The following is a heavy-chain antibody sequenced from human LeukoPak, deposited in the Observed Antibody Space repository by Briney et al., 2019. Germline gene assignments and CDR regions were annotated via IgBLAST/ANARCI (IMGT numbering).Heavy chain of an antibody. Sequence: EASVKVSCKASGGTFSSYAISWVRQAPGQGLEWMGGITPIFGTANYAQKFQGRVTITADESTSTAYMELSSLRSEDTAVYYCARIGGSYSSYYGMDVWGQGTTVTVSS. J-gene: IGHJ6*02. D-gene: IGHD1-26*01. CDR3: ARIGGSYSSYYGMDV. CDR2: ITPIFGTA. V-gene: IGHV1-69*13. CDR1: GGTFSSYA.